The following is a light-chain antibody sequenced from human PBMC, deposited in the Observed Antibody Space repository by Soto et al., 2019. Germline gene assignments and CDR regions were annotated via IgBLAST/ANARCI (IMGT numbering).Light chain of an antibody. CDR1: QSVSNNY. V-gene: IGKV3-20*01. Sequence: EVVLTQSPGTMSLSPGERATLSCRASQSVSNNYLAWYQQKPGQSPKLLIFGSFDRATGIPDRFSGSESGTDFTLTIRSLEPEDFAVYYCQHYGSSPPYTFGQGTKLEIK. CDR3: QHYGSSPPYT. J-gene: IGKJ2*01. CDR2: GSF.